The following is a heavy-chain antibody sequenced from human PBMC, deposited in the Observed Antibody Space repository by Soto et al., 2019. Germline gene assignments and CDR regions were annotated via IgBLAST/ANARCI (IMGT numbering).Heavy chain of an antibody. CDR3: ARDWPKVWAAAGKDVGY. D-gene: IGHD6-13*01. V-gene: IGHV3-21*01. CDR2: ISSSSSYI. J-gene: IGHJ4*02. CDR1: GFTFSSYS. Sequence: GGSLRLSCAASGFTFSSYSMNWVRQAPGKGLEWVSSISSSSSYIYYADSVKGRFTISRDNAKNSLYLQMNSLRAEDTAVYYCARDWPKVWAAAGKDVGYWGQGTLVTVSS.